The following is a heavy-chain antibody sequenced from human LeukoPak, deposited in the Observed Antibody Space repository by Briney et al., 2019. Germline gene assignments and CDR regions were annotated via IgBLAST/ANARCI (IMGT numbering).Heavy chain of an antibody. D-gene: IGHD3-3*01. Sequence: PSETLSLTCAVYGGSFSGYYWSWIRQPPGKGLEWIGEINHSGSTNYNPSLKSRVTISVDTSKNQFSLKLSSVSAADTAVYYCARAGPSLITIFGVVIPSGLKFDPWGQGTLVTVSS. CDR1: GGSFSGYY. CDR3: ARAGPSLITIFGVVIPSGLKFDP. CDR2: INHSGST. V-gene: IGHV4-34*01. J-gene: IGHJ5*02.